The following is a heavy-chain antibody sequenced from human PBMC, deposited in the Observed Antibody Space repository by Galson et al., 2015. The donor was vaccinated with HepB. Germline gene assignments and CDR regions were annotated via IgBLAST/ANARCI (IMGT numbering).Heavy chain of an antibody. CDR1: GYSSTSYW. Sequence: QSGAEVKKPGESLKISCKGSGYSSTSYWIGWVRQMPGKGLEWMGIIYPGDSDTRYSPSFQGQVTISADKSISTAYLQWSSLKASDTAMYYCARRAYSSSWFTKPFEYWGQGTLVTVSS. CDR3: ARRAYSSSWFTKPFEY. V-gene: IGHV5-51*01. J-gene: IGHJ4*02. D-gene: IGHD6-13*01. CDR2: IYPGDSDT.